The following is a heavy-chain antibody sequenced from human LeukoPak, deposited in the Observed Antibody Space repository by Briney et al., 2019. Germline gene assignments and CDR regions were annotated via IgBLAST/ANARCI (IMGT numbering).Heavy chain of an antibody. D-gene: IGHD1-1*01. V-gene: IGHV4-30-4*08. CDR2: IYYSGST. Sequence: SETLSLTCTVSGGSISSGDYYWSWIRQPPGKGLEWIGYIYYSGSTYYNPSLKSRATISVDTSKNQFSLKLISVTAADTAVYYCARGELHGTFDYWGQGTLVTVSS. J-gene: IGHJ4*02. CDR1: GGSISSGDYY. CDR3: ARGELHGTFDY.